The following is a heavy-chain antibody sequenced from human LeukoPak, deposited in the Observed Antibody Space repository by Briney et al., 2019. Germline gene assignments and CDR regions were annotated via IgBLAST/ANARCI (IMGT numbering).Heavy chain of an antibody. CDR3: ATLSAGH. CDR1: GFTFSSYV. CDR2: ITGSGGST. V-gene: IGHV3-23*01. Sequence: GGSLRLSCAVSGFTFSSYVMTWVRQSPGKGLEWVSSITGSGGSTYYIDSVKGRFTISRDNSKNTLYLQMNSLRAEDTAVYYCATLSAGHWGQATLVTVSS. D-gene: IGHD1-1*01. J-gene: IGHJ4*02.